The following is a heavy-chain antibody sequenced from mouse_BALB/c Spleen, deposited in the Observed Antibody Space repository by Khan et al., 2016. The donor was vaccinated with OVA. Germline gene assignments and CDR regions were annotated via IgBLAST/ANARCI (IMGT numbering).Heavy chain of an antibody. J-gene: IGHJ4*01. CDR1: GYTFTSNT. Sequence: QVQLKESGAELARPGASVKMSCKASGYTFTSNTMHWVKQRPGQGLEWIGYINPSSGFTNFNQKFKDKATLTADNSSSTAYMQLSSLTSEDSAVFYCARRTTVYAMDYWGQGTSVTVSS. CDR2: INPSSGFT. CDR3: ARRTTVYAMDY. D-gene: IGHD1-1*01. V-gene: IGHV1-4*01.